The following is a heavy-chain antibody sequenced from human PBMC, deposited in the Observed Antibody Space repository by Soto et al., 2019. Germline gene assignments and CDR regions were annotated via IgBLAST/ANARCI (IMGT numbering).Heavy chain of an antibody. CDR1: GFTFSSYS. J-gene: IGHJ4*02. CDR2: ISSSSSYI. V-gene: IGHV3-21*01. CDR3: ARGSGGFFREVGNYFDY. Sequence: EVQLVESGGGLVKPGGSLRLSCAASGFTFSSYSMNWVRQAPGKGLEWVSSISSSSSYIYYADSVKGRFTISRDNAKNSLYLQMNSLRAEDTAVYYCARGSGGFFREVGNYFDYWGQGTLVTVSS. D-gene: IGHD3-3*01.